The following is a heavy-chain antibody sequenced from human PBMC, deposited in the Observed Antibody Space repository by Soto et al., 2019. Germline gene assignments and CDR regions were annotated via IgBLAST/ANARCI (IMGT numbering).Heavy chain of an antibody. Sequence: EGQLFESGGGLVQPGGSLRLSCAASRFSFSDYAMSWVRQAPGKGLEWVSVIGGGGGGRLYADSVKGRFTVSRDDSRNTLSLQMDSLRAEDTAVYYCAKDSFSRNGIHDLFDIWGQGTMVSVSS. CDR2: IGGGGGGR. V-gene: IGHV3-23*01. CDR3: AKDSFSRNGIHDLFDI. CDR1: RFSFSDYA. J-gene: IGHJ3*02. D-gene: IGHD3-3*01.